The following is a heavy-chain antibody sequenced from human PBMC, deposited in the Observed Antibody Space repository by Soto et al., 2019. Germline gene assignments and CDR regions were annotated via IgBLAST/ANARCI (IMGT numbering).Heavy chain of an antibody. V-gene: IGHV3-74*03. CDR2: ISVDGRDT. CDR3: VRAPGQRPLAY. CDR1: GFTLSDYW. Sequence: GGSLRLSCAASGFTLSDYWMHWVREVPGKGLLWVSRISVDGRDTTYADSVKGRFTISRDNAKNTLYLQMDSLRAEDTAVYYCVRAPGQRPLAYWGHGSLVTVSS. J-gene: IGHJ4*01.